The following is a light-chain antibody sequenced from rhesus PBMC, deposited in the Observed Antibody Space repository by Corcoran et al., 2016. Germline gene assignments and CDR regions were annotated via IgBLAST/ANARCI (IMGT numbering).Light chain of an antibody. CDR1: QGISSW. CDR3: QQYNSAPPT. V-gene: IGKV1-21*01. J-gene: IGKJ1*01. Sequence: DIQMTQSPSSLSASVGDRVTITCRASQGISSWLAWYQQKPGKAPKLLIYKASSLESGVPSRFGGSGSVTDFTLTISSLQPEDFDTYYCQQYNSAPPTFGQGTKVEIK. CDR2: KAS.